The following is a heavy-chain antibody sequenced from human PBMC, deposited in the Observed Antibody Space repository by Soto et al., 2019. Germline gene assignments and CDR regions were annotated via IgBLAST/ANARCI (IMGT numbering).Heavy chain of an antibody. D-gene: IGHD6-13*01. J-gene: IGHJ6*03. CDR1: GFTFSSYD. CDR3: ARDTPTPIDSSSWSSSSYYMDV. V-gene: IGHV3-13*01. Sequence: GGSLRLSCAASGFTFSSYDMHWVRQATGKGLEWVSAIGTAGDTYYPGSVKGRFTISRENAKNSLYLQMNSLRAGDTAVYYCARDTPTPIDSSSWSSSSYYMDVWGKGTTVTVSS. CDR2: IGTAGDT.